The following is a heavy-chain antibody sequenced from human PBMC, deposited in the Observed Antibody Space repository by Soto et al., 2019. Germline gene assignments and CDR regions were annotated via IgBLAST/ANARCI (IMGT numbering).Heavy chain of an antibody. CDR3: ARGAVSGWLRNWFDP. CDR2: INHSGST. CDR1: GGSFSGYY. J-gene: IGHJ5*02. V-gene: IGHV4-34*01. Sequence: ETLSLTCAVYGGSFSGYYWSWIRQPPGKGLEWIGEINHSGSTNYNPSLKSRVTISVDTSKNQFSLKLSSVTAADTAVYYCARGAVSGWLRNWFDPWGQGTLVTSPQ. D-gene: IGHD5-12*01.